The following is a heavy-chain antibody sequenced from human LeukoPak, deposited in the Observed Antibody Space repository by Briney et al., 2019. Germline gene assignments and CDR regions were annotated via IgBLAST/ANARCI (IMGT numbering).Heavy chain of an antibody. CDR1: GGSISTYY. CDR3: ARETDDFWRHDYYYYYMDV. D-gene: IGHD3-3*01. J-gene: IGHJ6*03. CDR2: IYYSGNS. V-gene: IGHV4-59*01. Sequence: SETLSLTCTVSGGSISTYYWSWIRQPPGKGLEWIGYIYYSGNSNYNPSLKSRLTISVDTSKNQFSLKLSPVTAADTAVYYCARETDDFWRHDYYYYYMDVWGKGTTVTVSS.